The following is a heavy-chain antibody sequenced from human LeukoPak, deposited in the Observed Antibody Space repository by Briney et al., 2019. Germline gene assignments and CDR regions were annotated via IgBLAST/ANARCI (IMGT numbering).Heavy chain of an antibody. V-gene: IGHV3-7*01. CDR3: TRLGSPGSSDY. J-gene: IGHJ4*02. CDR1: GFTFITHW. CDR2: INGDGSEK. D-gene: IGHD2-15*01. Sequence: GSLRLSCAASGFTFITHWMGWVRQAPGKGLEWVATINGDGSEKYYVDPVKGRFTISRDITKNSLYLQMNSLRAEDTSIYFCTRLGSPGSSDYWGQGTLVTVSS.